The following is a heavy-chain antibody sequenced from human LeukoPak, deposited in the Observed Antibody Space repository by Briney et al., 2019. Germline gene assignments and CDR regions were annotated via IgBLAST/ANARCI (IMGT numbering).Heavy chain of an antibody. Sequence: GGSLRLSCAASGFTFRNYWMSWVRQAPGTGLEWVANIKQDGSDRNYVTSVRGRFTVSRDNAESSLYLQMNSLRAEDTAVYYCVRNLAVAGTCFDSWGQGTLVTVSS. V-gene: IGHV3-7*03. J-gene: IGHJ4*02. CDR2: IKQDGSDR. CDR3: VRNLAVAGTCFDS. D-gene: IGHD6-19*01. CDR1: GFTFRNYW.